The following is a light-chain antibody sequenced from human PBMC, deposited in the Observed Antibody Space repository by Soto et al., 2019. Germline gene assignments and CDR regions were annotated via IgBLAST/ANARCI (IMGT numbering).Light chain of an antibody. V-gene: IGKV3-11*01. CDR1: QSVSSS. CDR2: GAS. Sequence: EIVLTQSPATLSSSPGERATLSCRASQSVSSSLAWYQQKPGQAPRLLIYGASNRAGGIPARFSGSGSGTDFTLTISSLEPEDFAVYYCQQRSNWPVTVGQGTRLEIK. CDR3: QQRSNWPVT. J-gene: IGKJ5*01.